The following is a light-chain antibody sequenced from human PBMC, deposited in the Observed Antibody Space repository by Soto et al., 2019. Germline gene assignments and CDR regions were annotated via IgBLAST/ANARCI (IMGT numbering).Light chain of an antibody. J-gene: IGLJ3*02. Sequence: QSVLTQPPSVSAAPRQKVTISCSGSSSNIGNNYVSWYQQLPGTVPKLLIYDNNKRPSGIPDRFSGSKSGTSATLGITGLQTGDEADYYCGTWDSSLSSWVFGGGTKVTVL. CDR3: GTWDSSLSSWV. CDR1: SSNIGNNY. V-gene: IGLV1-51*01. CDR2: DNN.